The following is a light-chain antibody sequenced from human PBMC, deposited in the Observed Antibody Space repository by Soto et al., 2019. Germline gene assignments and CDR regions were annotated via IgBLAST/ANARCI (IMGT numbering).Light chain of an antibody. J-gene: IGLJ1*01. Sequence: QSVLTQPASVSGSPGQSITISCTGTSSDVGGYNYVSWYQQHPGKAPKLMIYEVSNRPSGVSNRFSGSKSGNTASLTSSGLQAEDEADYYCSSYTSSSTYVFGNGTKVTVL. CDR3: SSYTSSSTYV. CDR2: EVS. CDR1: SSDVGGYNY. V-gene: IGLV2-14*01.